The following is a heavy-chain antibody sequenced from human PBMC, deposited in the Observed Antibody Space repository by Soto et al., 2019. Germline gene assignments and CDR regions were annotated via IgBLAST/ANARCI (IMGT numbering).Heavy chain of an antibody. CDR2: ISGSGGST. D-gene: IGHD2-15*01. CDR1: GFTFSSYA. V-gene: IGHV3-23*01. Sequence: GGSLRLSCAASGFTFSSYAMSWVRQAPGKGLEWVSAISGSGGSTYYADSVKGRFTISRDNSKNTLYLQMNSLRAEDTAVYYCATPSYCSGGSCYYYHYYMDVWSKGTTVTVSS. CDR3: ATPSYCSGGSCYYYHYYMDV. J-gene: IGHJ6*03.